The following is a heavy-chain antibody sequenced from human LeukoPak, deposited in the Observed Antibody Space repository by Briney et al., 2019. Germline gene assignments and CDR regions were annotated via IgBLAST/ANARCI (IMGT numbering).Heavy chain of an antibody. V-gene: IGHV3-74*01. CDR3: ASYLTSIPSGMDV. Sequence: GGSLRLSCAASGFTFSNYKMNWVRQAPGKGLVWVSRISTDGSSTSYADSVKGRFTISRDNGKNTLYLQMNSLRAEDTAVYYCASYLTSIPSGMDVWGQGTTVTVSS. J-gene: IGHJ6*02. D-gene: IGHD2/OR15-2a*01. CDR2: ISTDGSST. CDR1: GFTFSNYK.